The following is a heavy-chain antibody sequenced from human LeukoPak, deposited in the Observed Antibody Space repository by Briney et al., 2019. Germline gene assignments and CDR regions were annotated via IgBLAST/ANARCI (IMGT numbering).Heavy chain of an antibody. CDR3: ARVKDILTGPDAFDI. J-gene: IGHJ3*02. V-gene: IGHV4-59*01. Sequence: PSETLSLTCTVSGGSISSYYRSWIRQPPGKGLEWIGYIYYSGSTNYNPSLKSRVTISVDTSKNQFSLKLSSVTAADTAVYYCARVKDILTGPDAFDIWGQGTMVTVSS. CDR1: GGSISSYY. D-gene: IGHD3-9*01. CDR2: IYYSGST.